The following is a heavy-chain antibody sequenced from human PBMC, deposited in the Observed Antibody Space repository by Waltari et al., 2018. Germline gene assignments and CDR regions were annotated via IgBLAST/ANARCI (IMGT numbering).Heavy chain of an antibody. CDR2: IYHSGST. J-gene: IGHJ3*02. D-gene: IGHD6-6*01. CDR3: ARVTSIAAQGAFDI. V-gene: IGHV4-38-2*02. CDR1: GYSISSGYY. Sequence: QVQLQESGPGLVKPSETLSLTCTVSGYSISSGYYWGWIRQPPGKGLELIGSIYHSGSTYYNPALKSRVTISVDTSKNQFSLKLSSVTAADTAVYYCARVTSIAAQGAFDIWGQGTMVTVSS.